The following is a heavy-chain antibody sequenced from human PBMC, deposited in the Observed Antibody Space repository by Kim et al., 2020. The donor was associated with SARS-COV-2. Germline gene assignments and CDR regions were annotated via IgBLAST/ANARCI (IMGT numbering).Heavy chain of an antibody. Sequence: ASVKVSCKASGYILISYNMHWVRRAPGQGLEWIGIIYPIGGSTVYAQKFQGRVTMTRDTSTSTVYMELNSLISEDTAVYYCARDGNNWATDYWGQGTLVTVSS. CDR3: ARDGNNWATDY. CDR1: GYILISYN. CDR2: IYPIGGST. D-gene: IGHD1-1*01. V-gene: IGHV1-46*01. J-gene: IGHJ4*02.